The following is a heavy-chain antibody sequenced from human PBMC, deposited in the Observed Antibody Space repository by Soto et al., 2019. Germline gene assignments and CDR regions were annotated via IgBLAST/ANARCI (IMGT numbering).Heavy chain of an antibody. V-gene: IGHV1-18*01. J-gene: IGHJ4*02. CDR3: ARDEGGYDILTGYYKAHHFDY. CDR1: GYTSTHFY. D-gene: IGHD3-9*01. CDR2: ISPHNFNT. Sequence: EASVKVSCKASGYTSTHFYITWVRRAPGQGLEWMGAISPHNFNTNYAQKFRGRVTLTTEKSTNTAYMDLRSLTSDDTAVYYCARDEGGYDILTGYYKAHHFDYWGQGVPVTVSS.